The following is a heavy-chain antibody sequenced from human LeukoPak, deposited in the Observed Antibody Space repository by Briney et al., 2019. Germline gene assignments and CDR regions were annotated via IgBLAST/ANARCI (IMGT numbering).Heavy chain of an antibody. Sequence: GASVKVSCKASGYTFTSYGISWVRQAPGQGLQWMGWISAYNGNTNYAQKLQGRVTMTTDTSTSTAYMELRSLRSDDTAVYHCARDRRPVLLWFGEFDPWGQGTLVTVSP. CDR1: GYTFTSYG. V-gene: IGHV1-18*01. CDR3: ARDRRPVLLWFGEFDP. CDR2: ISAYNGNT. D-gene: IGHD3-10*01. J-gene: IGHJ5*02.